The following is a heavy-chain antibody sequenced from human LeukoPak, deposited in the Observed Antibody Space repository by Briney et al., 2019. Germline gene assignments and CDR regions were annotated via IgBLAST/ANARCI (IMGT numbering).Heavy chain of an antibody. J-gene: IGHJ4*02. V-gene: IGHV4-61*01. D-gene: IGHD1-26*01. Sequence: PSETLSLTCTVSGGSIKSPTSYWSWIRQPPGKGLEWIGYIYYSGSTNYNPSLKSRVTISVDTSKNQFSLKLSSVTAADTAVYYCARWELLDYFDYWGQGTLVTVSS. CDR2: IYYSGST. CDR1: GGSIKSPTSY. CDR3: ARWELLDYFDY.